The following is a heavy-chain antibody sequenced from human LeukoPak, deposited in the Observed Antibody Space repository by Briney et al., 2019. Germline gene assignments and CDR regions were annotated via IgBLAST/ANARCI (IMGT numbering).Heavy chain of an antibody. CDR3: ARALYSGSYYDPRYYYYYMDV. V-gene: IGHV3-20*04. Sequence: PGRSLRLSCAASGFTFDDYGMSWVRQAPGKGLEWVSGINWNGGSTGYADSVKGRFTISRDNAKNSLYLQMNSLRAEDTALYYCARALYSGSYYDPRYYYYYMDVWGKGTTVTVSS. J-gene: IGHJ6*03. CDR2: INWNGGST. CDR1: GFTFDDYG. D-gene: IGHD1-26*01.